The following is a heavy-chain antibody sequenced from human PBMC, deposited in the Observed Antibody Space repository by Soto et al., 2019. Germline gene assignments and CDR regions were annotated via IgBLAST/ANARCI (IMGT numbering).Heavy chain of an antibody. CDR1: GYTFSNYG. V-gene: IGHV1-18*01. CDR2: FNPANQNT. Sequence: ASVKVSCKASGYTFSNYGASWVRQAPGQGLEWVGWFNPANQNTNYEQKFQDRVSMTADTSTSTAYMELRGLRSDDTAVYYCARVKFGDPFDFWGQGTLVTVSS. J-gene: IGHJ4*02. CDR3: ARVKFGDPFDF. D-gene: IGHD2-21*02.